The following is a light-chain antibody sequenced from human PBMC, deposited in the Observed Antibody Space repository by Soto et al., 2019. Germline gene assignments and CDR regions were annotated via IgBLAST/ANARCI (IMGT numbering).Light chain of an antibody. Sequence: SVLTQPASVSGSHRGAIAISYTGTISDVGAYNYVSWYQQHPGKAPKLMIYDVSHRPSGASDRFSGSKSGNTASLTISGLQPEDEADYYCTSYTSSSTYVFGTGTRSPS. CDR3: TSYTSSSTYV. V-gene: IGLV2-14*01. CDR1: ISDVGAYNY. CDR2: DVS. J-gene: IGLJ1*01.